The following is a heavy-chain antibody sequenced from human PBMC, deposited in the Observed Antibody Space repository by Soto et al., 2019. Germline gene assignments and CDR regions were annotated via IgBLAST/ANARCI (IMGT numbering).Heavy chain of an antibody. Sequence: QVHLVQSGAEVKKAGASVKVSCKASGYTFTGYYIHWVRQAPGQGFEWVGWINPSTGGTSYAQKFQGRVTVTRDTSISTAYMELTRLRSNDTAGYYCARDLGGLGDPFDNWGQGTRVTVFS. V-gene: IGHV1-2*02. CDR3: ARDLGGLGDPFDN. D-gene: IGHD3-16*01. CDR2: INPSTGGT. J-gene: IGHJ4*02. CDR1: GYTFTGYY.